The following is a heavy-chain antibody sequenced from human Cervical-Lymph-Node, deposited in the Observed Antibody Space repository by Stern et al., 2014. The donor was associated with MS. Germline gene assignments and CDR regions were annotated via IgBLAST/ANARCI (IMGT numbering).Heavy chain of an antibody. CDR3: ARGNTAMVPFDY. CDR1: GYTFTSYA. D-gene: IGHD5-18*01. CDR2: INAGNGTT. J-gene: IGHJ4*02. V-gene: IGHV1-3*01. Sequence: QVQLVQSGAEVKKPGASVKVSCKASGYTFTSYAMHWVRQAPGQRLEWMGWINAGNGTTKYSQKFHGRVTITRDTSASTAYMELSSLRSEDTAVYYCARGNTAMVPFDYWGQGTLVTVSS.